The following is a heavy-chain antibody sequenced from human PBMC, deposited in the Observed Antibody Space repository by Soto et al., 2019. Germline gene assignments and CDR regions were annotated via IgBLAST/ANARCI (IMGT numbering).Heavy chain of an antibody. V-gene: IGHV1-69*01. CDR1: GGTFSSYA. D-gene: IGHD6-6*01. CDR2: IIPIFGTA. Sequence: QVQLVQSGAEVKKPGSSVMVSCKASGGTFSSYAISWVRQDPGQGLEWMGGIIPIFGTANYAQKFQGRVTITADESTSTAYMELSILRSEETAVYYCARDRIAARTYSWFDPWGQGNLVTVSS. CDR3: ARDRIAARTYSWFDP. J-gene: IGHJ5*02.